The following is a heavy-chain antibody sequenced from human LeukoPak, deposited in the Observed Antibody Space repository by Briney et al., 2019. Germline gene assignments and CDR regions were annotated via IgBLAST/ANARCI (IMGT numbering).Heavy chain of an antibody. D-gene: IGHD3-10*01. CDR2: ISAYNGNT. CDR1: GYTFTSHG. J-gene: IGHJ4*02. Sequence: ASVKVSCKASGYTFTSHGISWVRQAPGQGLEWMGWISAYNGNTNYAQKLQGRVTMTTDTSTSTAYMELRSLRSDDTAVYYCARDRTLTYYGSGSYFDYWGQGTLVTVSS. V-gene: IGHV1-18*01. CDR3: ARDRTLTYYGSGSYFDY.